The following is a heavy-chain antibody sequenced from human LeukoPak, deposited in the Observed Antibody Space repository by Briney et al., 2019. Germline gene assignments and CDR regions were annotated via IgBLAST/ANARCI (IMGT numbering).Heavy chain of an antibody. CDR3: ARGVVVVPAAILGWFDP. CDR2: INHSGST. CDR1: GGSFSGYY. Sequence: SETLSLTCAVYGGSFSGYYWSWIRQPPGKGLEWIGEINHSGSTNYNPSLKSRVTISVDTSKNQFSLKLSSVTAAYTAVYYCARGVVVVPAAILGWFDPWGPGTLVTVSS. D-gene: IGHD2-2*02. J-gene: IGHJ5*02. V-gene: IGHV4-34*01.